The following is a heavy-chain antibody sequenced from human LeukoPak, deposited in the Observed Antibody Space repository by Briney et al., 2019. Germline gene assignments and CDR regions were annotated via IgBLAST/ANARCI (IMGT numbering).Heavy chain of an antibody. CDR1: GGSFSGYY. CDR3: ARDGYSTSPVGAFDI. V-gene: IGHV4-34*01. D-gene: IGHD6-13*01. CDR2: INHSGST. J-gene: IGHJ3*02. Sequence: PSETLSLTCAVYGGSFSGYYWSWIRQPPGKGLEWIGEINHSGSTNYNPSLKSRVTISVDTSKNQFSLKLSSVTAADTAVYYCARDGYSTSPVGAFDIWGQGTMVTVSS.